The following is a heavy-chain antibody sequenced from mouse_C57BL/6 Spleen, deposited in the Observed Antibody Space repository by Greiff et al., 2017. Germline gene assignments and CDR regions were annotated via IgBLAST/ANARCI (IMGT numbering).Heavy chain of an antibody. CDR2: ISSGGSYT. D-gene: IGHD2-1*01. Sequence: DVQLVESGGDLVKPGGSLKLSCAASGFTFSSYGMSWVRQTPDKRLEWVATISSGGSYTYYPDSVKGRCTISRDNAKNTLYLQMSSLKSEDTAMYYCARHGNYEYFDYWGQGTTLTVSS. CDR3: ARHGNYEYFDY. V-gene: IGHV5-6*01. J-gene: IGHJ2*01. CDR1: GFTFSSYG.